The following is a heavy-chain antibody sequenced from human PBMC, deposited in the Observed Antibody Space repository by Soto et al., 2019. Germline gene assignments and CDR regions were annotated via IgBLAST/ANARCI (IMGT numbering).Heavy chain of an antibody. J-gene: IGHJ5*02. CDR1: GGSISSGGYY. V-gene: IGHV4-31*03. Sequence: QVQLQESGPGLVKPSQTLSLTCTVSGGSISSGGYYWSWIRQHPGKGLEWIGYIYYSGSTYYNPSLKSRVTISVDTSKNQFSLKLSSVTAADTAVYYCARVGSSSWYGAANWFDPWGQGTLVTVSS. CDR3: ARVGSSSWYGAANWFDP. D-gene: IGHD6-13*01. CDR2: IYYSGST.